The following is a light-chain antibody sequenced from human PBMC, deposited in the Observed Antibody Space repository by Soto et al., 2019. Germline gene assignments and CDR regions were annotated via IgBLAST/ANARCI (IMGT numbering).Light chain of an antibody. J-gene: IGKJ3*01. CDR1: QSVGNN. CDR2: DAS. Sequence: EIVLTQSPATLSVSPGERVTLSCRASQSVGNNLAWYQQKPGQTPRLLIYDASSRATGIPDRISGSGSGTDFTLTISRLEPEDFAVYYCQQYGSAPFTFGPGTKVDIK. CDR3: QQYGSAPFT. V-gene: IGKV3D-20*01.